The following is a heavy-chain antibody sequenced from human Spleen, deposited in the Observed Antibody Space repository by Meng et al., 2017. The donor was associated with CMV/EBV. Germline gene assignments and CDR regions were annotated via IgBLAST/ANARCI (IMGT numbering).Heavy chain of an antibody. Sequence: GGSLRLSCKASGYRFTNYWIGWVRQMPGKGLEWMGIIYPGDSDTRYSPSFQGQVTISADKSISTAYLQWSSLKASDTAMYYCARVGAYDSSGYLPNWFDPWGQGTLVTVSS. J-gene: IGHJ5*02. V-gene: IGHV5-51*01. CDR3: ARVGAYDSSGYLPNWFDP. CDR1: GYRFTNYW. D-gene: IGHD3-22*01. CDR2: IYPGDSDT.